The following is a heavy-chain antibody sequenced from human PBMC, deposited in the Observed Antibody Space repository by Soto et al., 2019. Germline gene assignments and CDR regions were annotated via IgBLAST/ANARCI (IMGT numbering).Heavy chain of an antibody. CDR2: IWYDGSNK. CDR3: ARKGSGAYDYGMDV. Sequence: QVQLVESGGGVVQPGRSLRLSCAASGFTFSSYGMHWVRQAPGKGLEWVAVIWYDGSNKYYADSVKGRFTISRDNSKNTLYLQMNSLRAEDTAVYYCARKGSGAYDYGMDVWGQGTTVTVSS. CDR1: GFTFSSYG. J-gene: IGHJ6*02. D-gene: IGHD3-10*01. V-gene: IGHV3-33*01.